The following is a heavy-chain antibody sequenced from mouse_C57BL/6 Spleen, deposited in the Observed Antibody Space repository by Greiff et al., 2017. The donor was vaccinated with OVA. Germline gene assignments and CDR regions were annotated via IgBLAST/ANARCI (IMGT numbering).Heavy chain of an antibody. V-gene: IGHV5-17*01. CDR1: GFTFSDYG. CDR3: ARPEDWGAWFAY. Sequence: DVKLQESGGGLVKPGGSLKLSCAASGFTFSDYGMHWVRQAPEKGLEWVAYISSGSSTIYYADTVKGRFTISRDNAKNTLFLQMTSLRSEDTAMYYCARPEDWGAWFAYWGQGTLVTVSA. J-gene: IGHJ3*01. D-gene: IGHD4-1*01. CDR2: ISSGSSTI.